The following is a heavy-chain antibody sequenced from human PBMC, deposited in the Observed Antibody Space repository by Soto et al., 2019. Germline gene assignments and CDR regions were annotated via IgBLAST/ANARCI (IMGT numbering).Heavy chain of an antibody. D-gene: IGHD2-15*01. J-gene: IGHJ4*02. V-gene: IGHV3-30*18. CDR1: GFSFSTYG. Sequence: QVHLVESGGGVVQPGRSLRLSCAASGFSFSTYGLFWVRQAPGKGLEWVAVILYDGRNKDYADSVKGRFTLSRDKSKNPLYLEINSLRVEDTAVYYCAKVNRRVVVAGTPYVWGQGTLVTVSS. CDR2: ILYDGRNK. CDR3: AKVNRRVVVAGTPYV.